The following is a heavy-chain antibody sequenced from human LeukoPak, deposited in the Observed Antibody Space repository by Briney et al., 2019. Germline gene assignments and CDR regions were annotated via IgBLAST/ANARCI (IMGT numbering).Heavy chain of an antibody. CDR2: ISSSSTYI. D-gene: IGHD3-3*01. CDR1: GFTFSSYS. CDR3: ARDWSGDDY. J-gene: IGHJ4*02. V-gene: IGHV3-21*01. Sequence: GGSLRLSCGASGFTFSSYSMSWVRQAPGKGLEWVSSISSSSTYIYYVDSVKGRFTISRDDAKNSLYLQMNSLRPEDTALYYCARDWSGDDYWGQGTLVTISS.